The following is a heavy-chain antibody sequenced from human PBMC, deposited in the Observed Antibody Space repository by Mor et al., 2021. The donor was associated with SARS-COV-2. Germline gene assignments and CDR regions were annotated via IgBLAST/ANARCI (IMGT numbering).Heavy chain of an antibody. J-gene: IGHJ5*02. D-gene: IGHD3-16*01. CDR3: ARDDDGGRWFDP. Sequence: KGRFTISRDNTKNSLYLQMNSLRAEDTAVYYCARDDDGGRWFDPWGQGTLVTVSS. V-gene: IGHV3-11*06.